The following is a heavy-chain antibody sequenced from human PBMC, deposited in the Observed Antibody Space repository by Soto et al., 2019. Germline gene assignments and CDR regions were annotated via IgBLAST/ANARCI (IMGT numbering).Heavy chain of an antibody. CDR1: GFTFISYS. D-gene: IGHD6-19*01. J-gene: IGHJ6*02. CDR2: ISSSSSYI. CDR3: APIAVAGYYYYGMDV. V-gene: IGHV3-21*01. Sequence: PGGSLRLSCAASGFTFISYSMNWVLQAPWKGLEWVSSISSSSSYIYYADSVKGRFTISRDNAKNSLYLQMNSLRAEDTAVYYCAPIAVAGYYYYGMDVWGQGTTVTVSS.